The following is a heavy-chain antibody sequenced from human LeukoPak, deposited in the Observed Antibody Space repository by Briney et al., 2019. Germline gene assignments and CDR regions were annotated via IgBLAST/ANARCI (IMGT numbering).Heavy chain of an antibody. CDR1: GYTFTSYG. J-gene: IGHJ4*02. D-gene: IGHD1-26*01. CDR3: ATAVELRGSYYGGFDY. V-gene: IGHV1-18*01. CDR2: ISAYNGNT. Sequence: ASVKVSCKASGYTFTSYGISWVRQAPGQGLEWMGWISAYNGNTNYAQKLQGRVTMTTDTSTSTAYMELRSLRSDDTAVYYCATAVELRGSYYGGFDYWGQGTLVTVSS.